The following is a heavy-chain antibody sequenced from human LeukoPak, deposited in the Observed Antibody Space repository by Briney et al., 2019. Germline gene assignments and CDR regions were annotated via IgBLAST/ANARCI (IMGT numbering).Heavy chain of an antibody. Sequence: SETLSLTCTVSGGSISSGDYYWSWIRQPPGRCLEWIGYIYYSGTTYYNPSLKRRVTISIDTSKNQFSLKLSSVTAADTAVHYCARWLTPERFDYWGQGTLVTVSS. J-gene: IGHJ4*02. D-gene: IGHD4-23*01. CDR2: IYYSGTT. V-gene: IGHV4-30-4*08. CDR3: ARWLTPERFDY. CDR1: GGSISSGDYY.